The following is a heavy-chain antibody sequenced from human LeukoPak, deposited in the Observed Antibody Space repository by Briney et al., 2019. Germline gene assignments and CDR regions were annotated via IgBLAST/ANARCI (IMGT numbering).Heavy chain of an antibody. CDR3: ARWGRYDSSAGTIDY. V-gene: IGHV3-21*01. J-gene: IGHJ4*02. Sequence: TGGSLRLSCAASGFTFSSYSMNWVRQAPGKGLEWVSSISSSSYIYYADSVKGRFTISRDNAKNSLYLQMNSLRAEDTAVYYCARWGRYDSSAGTIDYWGQGTLVTVSS. D-gene: IGHD3-22*01. CDR2: ISSSSYI. CDR1: GFTFSSYS.